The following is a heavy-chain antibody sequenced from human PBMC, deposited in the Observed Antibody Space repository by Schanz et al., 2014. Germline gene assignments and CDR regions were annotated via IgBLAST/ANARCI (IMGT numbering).Heavy chain of an antibody. Sequence: EVQLLESGGGLVQPGGSLRLSCAASGFTFSTSAMSRVRQVPGKGLEWVSAISGSGGSTYYADSVKGRFTISRDNSKNSLYLQMNSLRAEDTAVYYCAKGRFGELSAFDIWGQGTMVTVSS. J-gene: IGHJ3*02. D-gene: IGHD3-10*01. V-gene: IGHV3-23*01. CDR2: ISGSGGST. CDR3: AKGRFGELSAFDI. CDR1: GFTFSTSA.